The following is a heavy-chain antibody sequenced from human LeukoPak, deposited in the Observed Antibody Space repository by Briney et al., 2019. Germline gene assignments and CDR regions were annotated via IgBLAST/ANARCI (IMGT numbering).Heavy chain of an antibody. V-gene: IGHV3-9*01. D-gene: IGHD5-18*01. CDR2: ASWNSGSI. J-gene: IGHJ4*02. Sequence: PARSLRLSCETSGFIFDDYALHWVRQAPGQGLEWVAGASWNSGSIGYADSVKGRFTISRDNAKNSLYLQMNSLRTEDTAFYYCAKGYSYGITYYFDFWGQGTLVTVSS. CDR1: GFIFDDYA. CDR3: AKGYSYGITYYFDF.